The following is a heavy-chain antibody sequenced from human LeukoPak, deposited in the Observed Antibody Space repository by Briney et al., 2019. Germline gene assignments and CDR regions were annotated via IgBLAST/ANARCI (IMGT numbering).Heavy chain of an antibody. D-gene: IGHD2/OR15-2a*01. CDR3: ARVGADDSGFLFDY. J-gene: IGHJ4*02. Sequence: PSETLSLTCAVYGGSFSGYYWSWIRQPPGKGLEWIGEINHSGSTNYNPSLKSRVTISVDTSKNQFSLKLSSVTAADTAVYYCARVGADDSGFLFDYWGQGTLVTVSS. V-gene: IGHV4-34*01. CDR1: GGSFSGYY. CDR2: INHSGST.